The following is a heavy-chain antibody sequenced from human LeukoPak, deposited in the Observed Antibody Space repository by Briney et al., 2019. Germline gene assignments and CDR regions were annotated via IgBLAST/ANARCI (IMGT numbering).Heavy chain of an antibody. V-gene: IGHV4-34*01. CDR2: INHSGST. Sequence: PSETLSLTCTVSGGSISSYYWSWIRQPPGKGLEWIGEINHSGSTNYNPSLKSRVTISVDTSKNQFSLKLSSVTAADTAVYYCARKVAHCSGGSCYVGSRNDAFDIWGQGTMVTVSS. CDR1: GGSISSYY. CDR3: ARKVAHCSGGSCYVGSRNDAFDI. D-gene: IGHD2-15*01. J-gene: IGHJ3*02.